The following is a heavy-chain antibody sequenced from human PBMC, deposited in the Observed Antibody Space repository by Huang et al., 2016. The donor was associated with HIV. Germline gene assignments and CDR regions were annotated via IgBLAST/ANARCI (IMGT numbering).Heavy chain of an antibody. J-gene: IGHJ4*02. D-gene: IGHD3-10*01. CDR2: IYYSGRT. CDR1: GGSIRRDNYY. CDR3: ARLPGSITMIRGVITDPY. Sequence: QLQLQESGPGLVKPSETLSLTCTVSGGSIRRDNYYWGWIRQPPGKGLEWIGRIYYSGRTYYNPSLKSRVTITVDTSKNQFSLKMRSVTAADTAVYYCARLPGSITMIRGVITDPYWGQGTLVTVSS. V-gene: IGHV4-39*01.